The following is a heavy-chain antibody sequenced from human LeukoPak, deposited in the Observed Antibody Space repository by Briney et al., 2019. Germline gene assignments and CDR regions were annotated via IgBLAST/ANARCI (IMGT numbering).Heavy chain of an antibody. V-gene: IGHV3-48*03. CDR2: ISSSGSTI. CDR3: ARISGYYLFDY. J-gene: IGHJ4*02. Sequence: GGSLRLSCAASGFTLSSYEMNWVRQAPGKGLEWVSYISSSGSTIYYADSVKGRFTISRDNAKNSLYLQMNSLRAEDTAVYYCARISGYYLFDYWGQGTLVTVSS. D-gene: IGHD3-22*01. CDR1: GFTLSSYE.